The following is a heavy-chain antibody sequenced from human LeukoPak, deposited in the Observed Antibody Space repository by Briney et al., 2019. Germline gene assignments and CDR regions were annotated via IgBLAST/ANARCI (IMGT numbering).Heavy chain of an antibody. CDR3: AREGSSGWSYYNYFMAV. CDR1: GVSISSADYY. V-gene: IGHV4-30-2*01. J-gene: IGHJ6*03. D-gene: IGHD6-19*01. CDR2: IHHSGST. Sequence: PSQTLSLTCTVSGVSISSADYYWSWIRQPPGKGLEWIGYIHHSGSTYYNPSLKSRLTISIDGSNNQFSLNLTSLTAADTAVYYCAREGSSGWSYYNYFMAVWGKGTTVTVSS.